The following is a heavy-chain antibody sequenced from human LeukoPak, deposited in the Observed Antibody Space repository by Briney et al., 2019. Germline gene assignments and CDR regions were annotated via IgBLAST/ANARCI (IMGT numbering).Heavy chain of an antibody. CDR3: ATEGSGGHDY. CDR1: GFTFSSYA. V-gene: IGHV3-64*01. D-gene: IGHD6-19*01. Sequence: PGGSLRLSCAASGFTFSSYAMHWVRQAPGKGLEYVSAISSNGGSTYYANSVKGRFTISRDNAKNSLYLQMNSLRAEDTAVYYCATEGSGGHDYWGQGTLVTVSS. J-gene: IGHJ4*02. CDR2: ISSNGGST.